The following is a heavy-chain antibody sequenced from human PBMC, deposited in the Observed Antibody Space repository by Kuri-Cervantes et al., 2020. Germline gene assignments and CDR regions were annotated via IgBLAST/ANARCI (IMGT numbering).Heavy chain of an antibody. CDR3: ARPLPRGGRVRGIMTGRHYFDY. D-gene: IGHD3-10*01. Sequence: ESLKISCATSGFTFSSYSMNWVRQAPGKGLEWIGEINHSGSTNYNPSLKSRVTISVDTSKNQFSLKLSSVTAADTAVYYCARPLPRGGRVRGIMTGRHYFDYWGQGTQVTVSS. J-gene: IGHJ4*02. V-gene: IGHV4-34*01. CDR1: GFTFSSYS. CDR2: INHSGST.